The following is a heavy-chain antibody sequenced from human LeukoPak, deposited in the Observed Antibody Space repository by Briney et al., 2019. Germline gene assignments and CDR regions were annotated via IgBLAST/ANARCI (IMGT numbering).Heavy chain of an antibody. D-gene: IGHD2-2*02. CDR3: ARSSEYCSSTSCYIRGYYYYMDV. V-gene: IGHV1-69*05. CDR2: IIPIFGTA. J-gene: IGHJ6*03. Sequence: ASVKVSCKASGGTFSSYAISWVRQAPGQGLEWMGGIIPIFGTANYAQKFQGRVTITTDESTSTAYMELSSLRSEDTAVYYCARSSEYCSSTSCYIRGYYYYMDVWGKGTTVNVSS. CDR1: GGTFSSYA.